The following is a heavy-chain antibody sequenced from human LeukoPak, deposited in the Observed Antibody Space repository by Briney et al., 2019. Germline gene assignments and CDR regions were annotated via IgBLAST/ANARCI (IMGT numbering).Heavy chain of an antibody. CDR3: VRVGGASSILSAFDI. CDR2: IYHSGST. CDR1: GGAISSSNW. V-gene: IGHV4-4*02. Sequence: SETLSLTCAVSGGAISSSNWWSWVRQPLGKGLEWIGEIYHSGSTNYNPSLTSRVTISLDTSKNQVSLKLTSVTAADTAVYYCVRVGGASSILSAFDIWGQGAMVTVSS. J-gene: IGHJ3*02. D-gene: IGHD6-6*01.